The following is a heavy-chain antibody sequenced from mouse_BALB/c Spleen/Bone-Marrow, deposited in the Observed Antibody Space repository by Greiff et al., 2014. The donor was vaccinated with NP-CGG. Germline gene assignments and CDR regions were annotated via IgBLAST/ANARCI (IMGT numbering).Heavy chain of an antibody. CDR3: ARITTGTGAMDY. D-gene: IGHD1-2*01. V-gene: IGHV2-9*02. CDR1: GFSLTNYG. J-gene: IGHJ4*01. Sequence: VQLVESGPGLVAPSQSLSITCTVSGFSLTNYGIHWVRQPPGKGLEWLGVICADGSTNYNSALMSRLSISKDNSKSQVFFKMNSLQTDDTAMYYCARITTGTGAMDYWGQGTSVTVSS. CDR2: ICADGST.